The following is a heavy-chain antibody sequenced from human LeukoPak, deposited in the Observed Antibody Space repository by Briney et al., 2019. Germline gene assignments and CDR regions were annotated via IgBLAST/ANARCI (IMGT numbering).Heavy chain of an antibody. J-gene: IGHJ3*02. CDR2: IIPILGIA. V-gene: IGHV1-69*04. D-gene: IGHD2-21*02. CDR1: GGTFSSYA. CDR3: ATPYCGGDCYILDAFDI. Sequence: SVKVSCKASGGTFSSYAISWVRQALGQGLEWMGRIIPILGIANYAQKFQGRVTITADKSTSTAYMELSSLRSEDTAVYYCATPYCGGDCYILDAFDIWGQGTMVTVSS.